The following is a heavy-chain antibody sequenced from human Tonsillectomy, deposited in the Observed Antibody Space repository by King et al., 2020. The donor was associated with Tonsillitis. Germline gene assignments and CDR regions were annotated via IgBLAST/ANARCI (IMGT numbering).Heavy chain of an antibody. Sequence: VQLVESGGGLVKPGGSLRLSCVASGFIFSNAWMSWVRQAPGKGLEWVGRIKSKTDGGTTDYAAPVKGRFTISRDDSKNTMYLQMNSLKTEDTAVYYCTPDLWYNSVSYWVDSWGQGTLATVSS. V-gene: IGHV3-15*01. J-gene: IGHJ5*01. CDR1: GFIFSNAW. CDR2: IKSKTDGGTT. CDR3: TPDLWYNSVSYWVDS. D-gene: IGHD3-10*01.